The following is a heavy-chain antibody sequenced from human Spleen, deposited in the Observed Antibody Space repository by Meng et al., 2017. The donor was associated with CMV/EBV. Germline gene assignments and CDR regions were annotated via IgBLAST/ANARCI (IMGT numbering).Heavy chain of an antibody. D-gene: IGHD3-10*01. CDR3: AKDRRGQYYGSGGMDV. CDR2: ITGNGAGT. V-gene: IGHV3-23*01. Sequence: GESLKISCAASGFTFSSYAMSWVRQAPGKGLEWVSTITGNGAGTYYADSVKGRFTISRDKSWNSLFLQMNSLRVEDTAIYYCAKDRRGQYYGSGGMDVWGQGTTVTVSS. J-gene: IGHJ6*02. CDR1: GFTFSSYA.